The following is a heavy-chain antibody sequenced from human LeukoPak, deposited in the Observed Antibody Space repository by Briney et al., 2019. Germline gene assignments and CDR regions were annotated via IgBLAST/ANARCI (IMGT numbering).Heavy chain of an antibody. Sequence: GASVKVSCKASGYTFTSYGISWVRQARGQGLEWIGWISAYNGNTNYAQKLQGRVTITTDTSTSTAYMELRSLRSDDTAVYYCARSGHYYGSYRTDYWGQGTLVTVSS. V-gene: IGHV1-18*01. J-gene: IGHJ4*02. CDR3: ARSGHYYGSYRTDY. D-gene: IGHD3-10*01. CDR1: GYTFTSYG. CDR2: ISAYNGNT.